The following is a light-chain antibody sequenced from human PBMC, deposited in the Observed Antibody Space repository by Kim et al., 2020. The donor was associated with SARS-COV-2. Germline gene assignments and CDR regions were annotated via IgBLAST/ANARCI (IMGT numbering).Light chain of an antibody. CDR2: DDR. J-gene: IGLJ1*01. V-gene: IGLV3-21*04. CDR1: NIGSKS. CDR3: QVWDTPSDHYV. Sequence: SYELTQPPSVSVAPGKTATITCGGNNIGSKSVQWYQQKTGQAPVLVIYDDRDRPSGIPERFSGSNSGNTATLTISRVEAGDEADYFCQVWDTPSDHYV.